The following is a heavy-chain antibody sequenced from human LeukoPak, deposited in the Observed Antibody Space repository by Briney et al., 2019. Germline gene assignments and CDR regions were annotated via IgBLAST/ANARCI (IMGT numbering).Heavy chain of an antibody. V-gene: IGHV4-34*01. D-gene: IGHD3-22*01. J-gene: IGHJ4*02. CDR1: GGSISSYY. CDR3: ARGQGRDSSGYYAY. CDR2: INHSGST. Sequence: KPSETLSLTCTVSGGSISSYYWSWIRQPPGKGLEWIGEINHSGSTNYNPSLKSRVTISVDTSKNQFSLKLSSVTAADTAVYYCARGQGRDSSGYYAYWGQGTLVTVSS.